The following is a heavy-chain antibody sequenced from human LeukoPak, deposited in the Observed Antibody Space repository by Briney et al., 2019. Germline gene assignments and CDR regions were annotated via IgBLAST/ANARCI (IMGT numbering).Heavy chain of an antibody. CDR1: GGSFSGYY. Sequence: KPSETLSLTCAVYGGSFSGYYWSWIRQPPGKGLEWIGEINHSGSTNYNPSLKSRVTISVDTSKNQFSLKLSSVTAADTAVYYCATTGAADGNWGQGTLVTVSS. CDR3: ATTGAADGN. CDR2: INHSGST. V-gene: IGHV4-34*01. D-gene: IGHD3-10*01. J-gene: IGHJ4*02.